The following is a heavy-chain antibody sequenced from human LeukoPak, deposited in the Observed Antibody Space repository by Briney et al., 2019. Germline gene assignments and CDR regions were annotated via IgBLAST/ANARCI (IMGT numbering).Heavy chain of an antibody. D-gene: IGHD3-10*01. CDR2: IYYSGST. J-gene: IGHJ4*02. Sequence: SETLSLTCTVSGDSISRYYWGWIRQPPGKGLEWIGSIYYSGSTYYNPSLKSRVTISVDTSKNQFSLKLSSVTAADTAVYYCASYYGSGSERNFDYWGQGTLVTVSS. V-gene: IGHV4-39*01. CDR1: GDSISRYY. CDR3: ASYYGSGSERNFDY.